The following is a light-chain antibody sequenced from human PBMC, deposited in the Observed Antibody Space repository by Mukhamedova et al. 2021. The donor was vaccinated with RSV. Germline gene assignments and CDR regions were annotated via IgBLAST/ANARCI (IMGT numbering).Light chain of an antibody. J-gene: IGLJ1*01. Sequence: GSYNLVSWDQQHPGKAPKLMIYEGSKRPSGVSNRFSGPKSGNTASLTISGLQAEDEADYYCCSYAGSSTLFGTGTNVTVL. CDR3: CSYAGSSTL. CDR2: EGS. V-gene: IGLV2-23*01. CDR1: GSYNL.